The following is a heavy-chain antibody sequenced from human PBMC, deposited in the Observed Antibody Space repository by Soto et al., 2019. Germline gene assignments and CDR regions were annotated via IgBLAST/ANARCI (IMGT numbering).Heavy chain of an antibody. D-gene: IGHD6-19*01. Sequence: GGSLRLSCAASGFTFSSYGMHWVRQAPGKGLEWVAVIWYDGSNKYYADSVKGRFTISRDNSKNTLYLQMNSLRAEDTAVYYCAREGAITGYSSGRHGYFDYWGQGTLVTVSS. CDR1: GFTFSSYG. V-gene: IGHV3-33*01. J-gene: IGHJ4*02. CDR2: IWYDGSNK. CDR3: AREGAITGYSSGRHGYFDY.